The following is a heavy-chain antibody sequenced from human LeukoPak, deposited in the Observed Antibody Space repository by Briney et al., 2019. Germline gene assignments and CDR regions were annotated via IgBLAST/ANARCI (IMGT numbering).Heavy chain of an antibody. D-gene: IGHD2-2*01. V-gene: IGHV4-59*12. J-gene: IGHJ3*02. CDR3: ARGPTAAAFDI. CDR1: GGAISSYD. CDR2: IYYSGST. Sequence: SETLSLTCTVSGGAISSYDWSWIRQPPGKWLEWIGYIYYSGSTTYNPSLKSRVTISVDTSKNQFSLKLSSVTAADTAVYYCARGPTAAAFDIWGQGTMVTVSS.